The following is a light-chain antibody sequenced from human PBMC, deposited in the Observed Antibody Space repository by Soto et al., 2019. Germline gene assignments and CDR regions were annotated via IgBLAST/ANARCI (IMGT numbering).Light chain of an antibody. Sequence: EIVLTQSPGTLSLSPGERASLSCRDSQSLSSNYLAWYQHKPGQSPRLLIYAASSRATGIPDRFSGSGSGTDFTLTISRLEPEDFAVYYCQQYGSSPLTFGHGTKVDIK. CDR3: QQYGSSPLT. V-gene: IGKV3-20*01. J-gene: IGKJ3*01. CDR2: AAS. CDR1: QSLSSNY.